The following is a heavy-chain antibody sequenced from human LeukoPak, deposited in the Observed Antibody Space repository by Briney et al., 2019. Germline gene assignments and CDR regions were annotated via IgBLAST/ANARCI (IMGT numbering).Heavy chain of an antibody. CDR1: GFTFSSYA. Sequence: GGSLRLSCAASGFTFSSYAISWVRQAPGKGLEWVSAISGSGGSTYYADSVKGRFTISRDNSKNTLYLQMNSLRAEDTAVYYCANLDYGDYSSDYWGQGTMGTVSS. CDR2: ISGSGGST. J-gene: IGHJ4*02. CDR3: ANLDYGDYSSDY. V-gene: IGHV3-23*01. D-gene: IGHD4-17*01.